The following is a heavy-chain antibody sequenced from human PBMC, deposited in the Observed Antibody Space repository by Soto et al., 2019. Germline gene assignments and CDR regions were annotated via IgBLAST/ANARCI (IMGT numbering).Heavy chain of an antibody. V-gene: IGHV4-31*01. J-gene: IGHJ4*02. D-gene: IGHD2-21*02. CDR1: GASISSSGYY. CDR2: IYYRGTT. CDR3: ARATAPHYFDY. Sequence: QVQLQESGPGLVKPSQTLSLTCTLSGASISSSGYYWSWIRLHPGEGLEWIGYIYYRGTTYFNPSLKSPVTISTDTSKKEFSLTLTSVSAADTAVYYCARATAPHYFDYWGRGILVTVTS.